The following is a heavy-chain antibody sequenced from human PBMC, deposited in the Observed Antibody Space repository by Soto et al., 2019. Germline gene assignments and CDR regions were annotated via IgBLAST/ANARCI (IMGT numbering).Heavy chain of an antibody. J-gene: IGHJ5*02. CDR1: GGSISSSSYY. CDR2: IYYSGST. D-gene: IGHD3-22*01. Sequence: QLQLQESGPGLVKPSETLSLTCTVSGGSISSSSYYWGWIRQPPGKGLEWIGSIYYSGSTYYNPSLKSRVAISVHTSKNQFSLKLSSVTAADTAVYYCARQELDYYDSSGYLSWFDPWGQGTLVTVSS. V-gene: IGHV4-39*01. CDR3: ARQELDYYDSSGYLSWFDP.